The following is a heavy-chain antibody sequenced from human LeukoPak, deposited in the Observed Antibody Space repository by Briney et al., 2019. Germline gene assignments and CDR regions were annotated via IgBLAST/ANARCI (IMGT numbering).Heavy chain of an antibody. D-gene: IGHD6-13*01. J-gene: IGHJ4*02. CDR1: GGSISSYY. Sequence: SVTLSLTCTVSGGSISSYYWSWIRQPAGKGLEWVGRIFPGGSTNYNPSLKSRVTMSVDTSKNQFSLKLSSVTAADTAVYYCARELIGEAAAGTTWGQGTLVTVSS. CDR3: ARELIGEAAAGTT. CDR2: IFPGGST. V-gene: IGHV4-4*07.